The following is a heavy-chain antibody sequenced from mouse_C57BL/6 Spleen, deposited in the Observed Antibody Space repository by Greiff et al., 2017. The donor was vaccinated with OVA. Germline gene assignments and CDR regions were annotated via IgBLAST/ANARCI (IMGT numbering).Heavy chain of an antibody. CDR2: IDPENGDT. J-gene: IGHJ2*01. V-gene: IGHV14-4*01. CDR1: GFNIKDDY. CDR3: TTVDFDY. Sequence: EVKLVESGAELVRPGASVKLSCTASGFNIKDDYMHWVKQRPEQGLEWIGWIDPENGDTEYASKSQGKATITADTSSNTAYLQLSSLTSEDTAVYYCTTVDFDYWGQGTTLTVSS.